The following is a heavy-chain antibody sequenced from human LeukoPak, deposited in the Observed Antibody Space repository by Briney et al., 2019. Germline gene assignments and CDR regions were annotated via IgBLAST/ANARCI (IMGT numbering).Heavy chain of an antibody. Sequence: GGSLRLSCAASRFTFSSYWMSWVRQAPGKGLEWVANIKQDGSEKYYVDSVKGRFTISRDNAKNSLYLQMDSLRAGDTAVYYCARDDILTGYSADYWGQGTLVTVSS. CDR1: RFTFSSYW. CDR2: IKQDGSEK. V-gene: IGHV3-7*01. D-gene: IGHD3-9*01. J-gene: IGHJ4*02. CDR3: ARDDILTGYSADY.